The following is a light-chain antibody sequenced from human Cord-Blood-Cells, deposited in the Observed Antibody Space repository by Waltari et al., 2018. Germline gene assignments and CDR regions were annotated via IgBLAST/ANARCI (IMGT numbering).Light chain of an antibody. CDR1: KLGDKY. CDR3: QAWDSSTENWV. V-gene: IGLV3-1*01. CDR2: QDS. J-gene: IGLJ3*02. Sequence: SYELTQPPSVSVSPGQTASITCSGDKLGDKYACWYQRKPGQSPVLVIYQDSKRPSGIPERFSGSNSGNTATLTISGTQAMDEADYYCQAWDSSTENWVFGGGTKLTVL.